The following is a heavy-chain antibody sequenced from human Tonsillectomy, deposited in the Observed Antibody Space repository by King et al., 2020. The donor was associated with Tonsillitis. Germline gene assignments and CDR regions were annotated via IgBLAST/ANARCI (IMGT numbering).Heavy chain of an antibody. V-gene: IGHV3-43*02. D-gene: IGHD3-9*01. CDR1: GFTFDDYA. CDR2: ISGDGGST. J-gene: IGHJ6*03. Sequence: VQLVESGGGVVPPGGSLRLSCAASGFTFDDYAMHWVRRAPGKGLEWVSLISGDGGSTYYADSVKGRFTISRDNIKKSMYLQMKILRTEDTAFYYCAKGGDYDVLTGYSERGYYYMDVWGKGTTVTVSS. CDR3: AKGGDYDVLTGYSERGYYYMDV.